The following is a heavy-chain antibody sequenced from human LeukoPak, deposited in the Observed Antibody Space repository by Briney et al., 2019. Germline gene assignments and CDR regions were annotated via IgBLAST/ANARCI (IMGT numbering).Heavy chain of an antibody. Sequence: GGSLRLSCAASGFTVSTNYMSWVRQAPGKGLEWVSVIYSGGTTYYADYVKGRFTVSRDKSKNTLYLQMNRLRVDDTALYYCAKDGSRWPFEYWGQGTLVTVSS. CDR3: AKDGSRWPFEY. CDR2: IYSGGTT. D-gene: IGHD4-23*01. V-gene: IGHV3-53*01. CDR1: GFTVSTNY. J-gene: IGHJ4*02.